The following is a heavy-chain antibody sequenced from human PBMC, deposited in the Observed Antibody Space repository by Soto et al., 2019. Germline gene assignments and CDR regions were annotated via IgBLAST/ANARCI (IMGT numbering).Heavy chain of an antibody. CDR1: GGSISSGGYS. J-gene: IGHJ5*02. CDR2: ISYSGTT. Sequence: SETLSLTCAVSGGSISSGGYSWNWIRQPPGKGLEWIGFISYSGTTSYSPSLKSRVAISLDTSKNQFSLSLNFVTAADTAVYYCARGRGYSYGLDPWGQGSLVTVSS. CDR3: ARGRGYSYGLDP. D-gene: IGHD5-18*01. V-gene: IGHV4-30-2*05.